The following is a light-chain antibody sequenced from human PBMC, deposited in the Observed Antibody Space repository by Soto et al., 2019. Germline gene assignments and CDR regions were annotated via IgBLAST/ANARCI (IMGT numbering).Light chain of an antibody. V-gene: IGKV3-15*01. CDR1: QTVSRS. J-gene: IGKJ2*01. Sequence: EVVLTQSPATLSVSPGERATLSCRASQTVSRSLAWYQQKPGQAPRLLIYGASMRATGVPDRFSGSGSGTDFTLTISSLQSEDFAVYYCQQYIDWPPYTFGQGTKEEIK. CDR2: GAS. CDR3: QQYIDWPPYT.